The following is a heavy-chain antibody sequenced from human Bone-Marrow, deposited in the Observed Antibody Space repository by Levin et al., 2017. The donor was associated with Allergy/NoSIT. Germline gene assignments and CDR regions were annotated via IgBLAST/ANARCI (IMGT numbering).Heavy chain of an antibody. D-gene: IGHD2-2*01. CDR1: GGTFSSYA. Sequence: SVKVSCKASGGTFSSYAISWVRQAPGQGLEWMGGIIPIFGTANYAQKFQGRVTITADKSTSTAYMELSSLRSEDTAVYYCARYHGYCSSTSCYVRPLIGYFDYWGQGTLVTVSS. CDR2: IIPIFGTA. J-gene: IGHJ4*02. CDR3: ARYHGYCSSTSCYVRPLIGYFDY. V-gene: IGHV1-69*06.